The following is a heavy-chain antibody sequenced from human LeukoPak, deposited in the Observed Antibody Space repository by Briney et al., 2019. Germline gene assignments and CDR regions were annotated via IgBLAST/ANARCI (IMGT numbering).Heavy chain of an antibody. CDR3: ARLPSYGHWDWFDP. CDR2: IDPSGSYT. V-gene: IGHV5-10-1*01. J-gene: IGHJ5*02. D-gene: IGHD5-18*01. Sequence: GESLKISCKGSGYTFSIYWISWVRQMPGKGLEWMGRIDPSGSYTNYRPSFQGHVTISVDKSISTAYLQWSSLKASDTAMYYCARLPSYGHWDWFDPWGQGTLVTVSS. CDR1: GYTFSIYW.